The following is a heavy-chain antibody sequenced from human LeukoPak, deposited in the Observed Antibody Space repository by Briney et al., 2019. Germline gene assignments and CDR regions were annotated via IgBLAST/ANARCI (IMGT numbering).Heavy chain of an antibody. Sequence: GRSLRLSCAASGFTFSSYGMHWVRQAPGKGLEWVAVIWYDGSNKYYADSVKGRFTISRDNAKNSLYLQMNSLRAEDTAVYYCARTGGPAPSFKYYYDSSGYSRTFQHWGQGTLVTVSS. V-gene: IGHV3-33*03. D-gene: IGHD3-22*01. CDR2: IWYDGSNK. J-gene: IGHJ1*01. CDR3: ARTGGPAPSFKYYYDSSGYSRTFQH. CDR1: GFTFSSYG.